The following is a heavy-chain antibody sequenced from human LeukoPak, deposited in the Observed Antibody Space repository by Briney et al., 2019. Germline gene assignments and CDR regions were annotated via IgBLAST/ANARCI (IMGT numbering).Heavy chain of an antibody. CDR3: ARTAFAYYYDSSGSGANNWFDP. CDR2: INPSGGST. CDR1: GYTFTSYY. Sequence: ASVKVSCKASGYTFTSYYMHWVRQAPGQGLEWMGIINPSGGSTSYAQKFQGRVTMTRDTSTSTVYMELSSLRSEDTAVYYCARTAFAYYYDSSGSGANNWFDPWGQGTLVTVSS. D-gene: IGHD3-22*01. V-gene: IGHV1-46*01. J-gene: IGHJ5*02.